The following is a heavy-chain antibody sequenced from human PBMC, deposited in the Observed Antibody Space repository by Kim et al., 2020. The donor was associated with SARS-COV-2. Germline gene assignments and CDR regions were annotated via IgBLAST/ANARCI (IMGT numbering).Heavy chain of an antibody. Sequence: ADSVKGRYTISRDNSKNTLYLQMNSLGAEDTAVYYCARLYYDFWSGFIDYWGQGTLVTVSS. CDR3: ARLYYDFWSGFIDY. V-gene: IGHV3-53*01. D-gene: IGHD3-3*01. J-gene: IGHJ4*02.